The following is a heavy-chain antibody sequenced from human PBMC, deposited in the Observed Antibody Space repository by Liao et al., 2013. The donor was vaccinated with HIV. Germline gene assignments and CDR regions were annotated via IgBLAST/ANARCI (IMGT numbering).Heavy chain of an antibody. CDR1: GGSISSSRYY. D-gene: IGHD3-3*01. V-gene: IGHV4-39*07. J-gene: IGHJ4*02. CDR3: ARGTIFGPDY. Sequence: QVQLQQWGAGLLKPSETLSLTCTVSGGSISSSRYYWGWIRQPPGKGLEWIGSIYYSGSTYYNPSLKSRVTMSVDTSKNQFSLKLSSVTAADTAVYYCARGTIFGPDYWGQGTLVTVSS. CDR2: IYYSGST.